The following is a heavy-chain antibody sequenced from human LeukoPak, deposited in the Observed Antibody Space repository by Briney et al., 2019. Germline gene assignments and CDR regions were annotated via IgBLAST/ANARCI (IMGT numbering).Heavy chain of an antibody. Sequence: ASVKVSCKASGYMFTDYYVHWVRQAPGQGLEWMGWIYPSTGGTNYAQNFQGRVTMTRDTSINTAYMELSRLTSDDTAIYYCASVTYSSRTDFDYWGQGTLVTVSS. J-gene: IGHJ4*02. D-gene: IGHD6-13*01. CDR2: IYPSTGGT. CDR1: GYMFTDYY. V-gene: IGHV1-2*02. CDR3: ASVTYSSRTDFDY.